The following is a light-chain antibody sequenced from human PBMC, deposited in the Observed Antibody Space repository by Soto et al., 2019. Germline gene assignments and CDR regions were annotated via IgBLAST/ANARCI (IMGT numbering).Light chain of an antibody. J-gene: IGKJ1*01. CDR1: QSVSSTL. V-gene: IGKV3-20*01. Sequence: IVLTQSPVALSLSPGERATLSCRASQSVSSTLLTWYQQKPGQAPRLLIYGVSSRATGIPDRFSGSGSGTDFTLTISRLEPEYFAVYFCQHYGDSSWTFGQGTRVEIK. CDR3: QHYGDSSWT. CDR2: GVS.